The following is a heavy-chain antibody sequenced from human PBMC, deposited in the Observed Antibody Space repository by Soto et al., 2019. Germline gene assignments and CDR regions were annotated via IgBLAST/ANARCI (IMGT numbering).Heavy chain of an antibody. D-gene: IGHD3-10*01. CDR1: GGTFSSYA. V-gene: IGHV1-69*01. Sequence: QVQLVQSGAEVKKPGSSVKVSCKASGGTFSSYAISWVRQAPGQGLEWMGGIIPIFGTANYAQKFQGRVTITADESTSTAYMELSSLRAEDTAVDYCARETHYGSGSSFDPITTNYYDCGMDVWGQGTTVTVSS. CDR3: ARETHYGSGSSFDPITTNYYDCGMDV. CDR2: IIPIFGTA. J-gene: IGHJ6*02.